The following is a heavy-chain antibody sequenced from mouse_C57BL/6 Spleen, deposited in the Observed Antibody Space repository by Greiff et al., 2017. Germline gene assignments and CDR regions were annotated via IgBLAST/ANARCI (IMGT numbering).Heavy chain of an antibody. CDR1: GYSITSGYY. CDR2: ISYDGSN. Sequence: EVKLVESGPGLVKPSQSLSLTCSVTGYSITSGYYWNWIRQFPGNKLEWMGYISYDGSNNYNPSLKNRISITRDTSKNQFFLKLNSVTTEDTATYYCAREDGNYLYAMDYWGQGTSVTVSS. CDR3: AREDGNYLYAMDY. D-gene: IGHD2-1*01. J-gene: IGHJ4*01. V-gene: IGHV3-6*01.